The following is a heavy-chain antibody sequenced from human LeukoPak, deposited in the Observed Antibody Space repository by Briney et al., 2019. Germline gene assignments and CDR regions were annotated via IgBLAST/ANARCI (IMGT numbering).Heavy chain of an antibody. J-gene: IGHJ5*02. D-gene: IGHD2-2*02. CDR3: ARDRQVVPAAINYDWFDP. CDR2: IIPIFGTA. CDR1: GGTFSSYA. V-gene: IGHV1-69*01. Sequence: SVKVSCKASGGTFSSYAISWVRQAPGQGLEWMGGIIPIFGTANYAQKFQGRVTITADESTSTAYMLLSSLRSEDTAVYYCARDRQVVPAAINYDWFDPWGQGTLVTVSS.